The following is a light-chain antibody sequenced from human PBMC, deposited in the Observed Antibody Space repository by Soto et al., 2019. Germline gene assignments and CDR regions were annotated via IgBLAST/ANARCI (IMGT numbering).Light chain of an antibody. CDR1: QSVSSSY. CDR3: HHYET. CDR2: GAS. V-gene: IGKV3-20*01. J-gene: IGKJ1*01. Sequence: EIMLRLSLGTVSLTPGERATLSCRARQSVSSSYLAWYQQKRGQAPRLLIYGASTRPTGIPARFSGSGSGTEFTLTIISLQSEDFTVYYCHHYETFGQGTKV.